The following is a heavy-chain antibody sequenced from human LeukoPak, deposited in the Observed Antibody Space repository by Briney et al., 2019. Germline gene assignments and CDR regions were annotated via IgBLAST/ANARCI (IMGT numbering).Heavy chain of an antibody. D-gene: IGHD5-12*01. J-gene: IGHJ4*02. CDR3: ARDGEWLRFRGPLDY. CDR1: GFTFSRYG. V-gene: IGHV3-30*03. Sequence: GGSLRLSCAASGFTFSRYGMHWVRQAPGKGLEGVAVISYDGSNKYYADSVKGRFTISRDNSKNTLYLQMNSLRAEDTAVYYCARDGEWLRFRGPLDYWGQGTLVTVSS. CDR2: ISYDGSNK.